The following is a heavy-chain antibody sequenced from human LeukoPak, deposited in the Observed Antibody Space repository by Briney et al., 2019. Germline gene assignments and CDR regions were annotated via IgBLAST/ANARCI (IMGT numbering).Heavy chain of an antibody. CDR1: GGTFSSYA. J-gene: IGHJ4*02. CDR2: IIPIFGTA. D-gene: IGHD3-3*01. Sequence: SVKVSCKASGGTFSSYAISWVRQAPGQGLEWMGRIIPIFGTANYAQKFQGRVTITTDESTSTAYMELGSLRSEDTAVCYCATYASGYYTYYFDYWGQGTLVTVSS. CDR3: ATYASGYYTYYFDY. V-gene: IGHV1-69*05.